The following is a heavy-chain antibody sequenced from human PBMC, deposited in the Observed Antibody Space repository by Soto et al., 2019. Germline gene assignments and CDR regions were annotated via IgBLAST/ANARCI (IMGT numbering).Heavy chain of an antibody. J-gene: IGHJ3*02. CDR1: GFTFSNAW. CDR2: IKSKTDGGTT. V-gene: IGHV3-15*01. Sequence: PGGSLRPSCAASGFTFSNAWMSWVRQAPGKGLEWVGRIKSKTDGGTTDYAAPVKGRFTISRDDSKNTLYLQMNSLKTEDTAVYYCTTGARVAAAGYDAFDIWGQGTMVTVSS. CDR3: TTGARVAAAGYDAFDI. D-gene: IGHD6-13*01.